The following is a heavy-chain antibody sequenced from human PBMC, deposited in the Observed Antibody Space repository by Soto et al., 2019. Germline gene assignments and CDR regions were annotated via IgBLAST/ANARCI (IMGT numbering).Heavy chain of an antibody. CDR1: GGSISSSSYY. CDR3: AIGNQPGENN. CDR2: IYYSGST. V-gene: IGHV4-39*01. J-gene: IGHJ4*02. Sequence: QLQLQESGPGLVKPSETLSLTCTVSGGSISSSSYYWGWIRQPPGKGLEWIGSIYYSGSTYYNPSLKSRVTLSVDTSKNQFSLKLSSVTAADTAVYYCAIGNQPGENNWGQGTLVTVSS. D-gene: IGHD2-2*01.